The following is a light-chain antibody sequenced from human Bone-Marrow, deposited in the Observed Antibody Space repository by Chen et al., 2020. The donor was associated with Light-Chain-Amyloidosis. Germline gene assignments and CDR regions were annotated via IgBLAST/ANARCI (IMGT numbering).Light chain of an antibody. CDR3: SSYTITNTLV. V-gene: IGLV2-14*01. J-gene: IGLJ1*01. Sequence: QSALTQPASVSGSPGQSITIPCTGTSSDVGGDNHVSWYQQHPDKAPKLMIYEVTNRPSWVPDRFSGSKSDNTASLTISGLQTEVEADYFCSSYTITNTLVFGSGTKVTVL. CDR2: EVT. CDR1: SSDVGGDNH.